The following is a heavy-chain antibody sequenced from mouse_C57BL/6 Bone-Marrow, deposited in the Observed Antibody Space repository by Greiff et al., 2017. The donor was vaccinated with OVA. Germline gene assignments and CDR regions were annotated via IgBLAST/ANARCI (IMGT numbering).Heavy chain of an antibody. V-gene: IGHV3-6*01. J-gene: IGHJ2*01. CDR2: ISYDGSH. CDR3: ARRGSPHYFDY. Sequence: EVQLQQSGPGLVKPSQSLSLTCSVTGYSITSGYYWNWIRQFPGNKLEWMGYISYDGSHNYNPSLKNRISITRDTSKNQFFLKLNSVTTEETATYYCARRGSPHYFDYWGQGTTLTVSS. CDR1: GYSITSGYY. D-gene: IGHD1-1*01.